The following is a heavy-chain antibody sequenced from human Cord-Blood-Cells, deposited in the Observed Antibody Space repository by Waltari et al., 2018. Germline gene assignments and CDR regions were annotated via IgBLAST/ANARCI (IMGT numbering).Heavy chain of an antibody. CDR2: IYYSGST. CDR3: ARRTYCGGDCYPRDAFDI. CDR1: GGSICSSSYY. Sequence: QLQLQESGPGLVKPSETLSLTCNVSGGSICSSSYYWGWIRHPPGKGLEWIGSIYYSGSTYYNPSLKSRVTISVDTSKNQFSLKLSSVTAADTAVYYCARRTYCGGDCYPRDAFDIWGQGTMVTVSS. J-gene: IGHJ3*02. D-gene: IGHD2-21*02. V-gene: IGHV4-39*07.